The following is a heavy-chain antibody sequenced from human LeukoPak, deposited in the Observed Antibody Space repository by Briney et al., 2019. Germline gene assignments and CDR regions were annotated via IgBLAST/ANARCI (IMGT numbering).Heavy chain of an antibody. CDR2: IKQDGSEK. CDR3: ANSHQTFDY. J-gene: IGHJ4*02. CDR1: GFTFSLYW. V-gene: IGHV3-7*05. Sequence: GGSLSLSCEAPGFTFSLYWMGWVRQAPGKGLEWVANIKQDGSEKYYVDSVKGRFTISRDNAKNSLYLQMNSLKAEDTAVYFCANSHQTFDYWGQGTLVTVSS.